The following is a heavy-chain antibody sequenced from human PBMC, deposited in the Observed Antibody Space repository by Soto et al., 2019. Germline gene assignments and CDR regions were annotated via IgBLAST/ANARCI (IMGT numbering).Heavy chain of an antibody. CDR3: ARCDYYDSSGDYEFYWLAP. V-gene: IGHV1-69*06. Sequence: SVKVSCKVSGGTFSSYAISWVRQAPGQGLEWMGGILPIFGTANYAQKFQGRVTITADKSTSTAYMELSSLRSEETAVYYCARCDYYDSSGDYEFYWLAPWGQGTLVTISS. J-gene: IGHJ5*02. D-gene: IGHD3-22*01. CDR2: ILPIFGTA. CDR1: GGTFSSYA.